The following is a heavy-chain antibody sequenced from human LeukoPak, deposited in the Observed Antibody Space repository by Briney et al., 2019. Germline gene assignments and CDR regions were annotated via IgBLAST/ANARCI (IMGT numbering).Heavy chain of an antibody. J-gene: IGHJ4*02. CDR3: AKDRRWYYGSGSYPHDY. D-gene: IGHD3-10*01. CDR2: SGGST. V-gene: IGHV3-23*01. Sequence: SGGSTYYADSVKGRFTISRDNFKNTLYLQMNSLTAEDTAVYYCAKDRRWYYGSGSYPHDYWGQGTLVTVSS.